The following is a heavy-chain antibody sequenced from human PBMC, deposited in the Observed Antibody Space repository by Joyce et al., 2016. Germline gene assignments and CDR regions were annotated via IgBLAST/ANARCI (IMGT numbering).Heavy chain of an antibody. CDR2: INTDGSST. Sequence: EVQLVESGGGLVQPGGSLRLSCAASGFSFSGYWIHWVRQAPGKVLVWVSRINTDGSSTRFADSLNGRFTISRDNAKNTLYLQMNSLRSEDTAVYYCVRGISARPGGPNWFDPWGQGTLVTVSS. CDR3: VRGISARPGGPNWFDP. J-gene: IGHJ5*02. D-gene: IGHD6-6*01. V-gene: IGHV3-74*01. CDR1: GFSFSGYW.